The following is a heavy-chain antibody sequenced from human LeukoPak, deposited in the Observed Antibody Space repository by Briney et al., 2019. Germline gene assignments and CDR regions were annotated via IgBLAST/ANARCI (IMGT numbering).Heavy chain of an antibody. Sequence: PGGSLRLSCAASGFIFSNYWMHWVRQAPGKGLVWVARINQNGITTTYTDSVKGRFTISRDNAKNTLYLQMNSLRAEDTAVYYCARDFAGDRDYWGQGTLVTVSS. CDR1: GFIFSNYW. V-gene: IGHV3-74*01. J-gene: IGHJ4*02. D-gene: IGHD4-17*01. CDR2: INQNGITT. CDR3: ARDFAGDRDY.